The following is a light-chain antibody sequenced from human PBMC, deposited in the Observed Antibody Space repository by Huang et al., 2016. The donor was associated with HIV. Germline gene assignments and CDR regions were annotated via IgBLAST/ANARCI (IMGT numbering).Light chain of an antibody. CDR2: GAS. CDR1: QSLSNN. J-gene: IGKJ2*01. V-gene: IGKV3-15*01. CDR3: QQYSIWPYT. Sequence: EVVMTQSPATLSVSPGERATLSCRANQSLSNNLAWYRQKPGQAPRRLIDGASTRATDIPDRFSGSGSGTEFTLAIRSLQSEDFAVYYCQQYSIWPYTFGQGTKVEIK.